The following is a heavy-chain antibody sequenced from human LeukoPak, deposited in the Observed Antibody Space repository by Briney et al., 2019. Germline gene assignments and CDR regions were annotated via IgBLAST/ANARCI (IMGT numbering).Heavy chain of an antibody. V-gene: IGHV1-2*02. D-gene: IGHD3-10*01. Sequence: ASVKVSCKASGYTFTGYSMHWVRQAPGQGLEWLGWLHPNSGGTNYAQKFQGRVTITRDTSISTAYLELSRLRSDDTAVYYCARDAKYYASGRFPYWGQGTLVTVSS. CDR2: LHPNSGGT. CDR3: ARDAKYYASGRFPY. CDR1: GYTFTGYS. J-gene: IGHJ4*02.